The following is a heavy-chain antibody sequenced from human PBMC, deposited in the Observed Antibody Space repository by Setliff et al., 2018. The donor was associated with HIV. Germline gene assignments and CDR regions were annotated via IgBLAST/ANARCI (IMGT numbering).Heavy chain of an antibody. CDR3: ARPTTGLGGGAAFDI. D-gene: IGHD2-8*01. CDR1: GGSVDSRDYY. Sequence: SETLSLTCAVSGGSVDSRDYYWGWIRQPPGKGLEWIGNILYGGTTYYTPSLKSRVSISVDTSRNQFSLRLISVTAADTAVYYCARPTTGLGGGAAFDIWGQGTMVTVSS. J-gene: IGHJ3*02. V-gene: IGHV4-39*01. CDR2: ILYGGTT.